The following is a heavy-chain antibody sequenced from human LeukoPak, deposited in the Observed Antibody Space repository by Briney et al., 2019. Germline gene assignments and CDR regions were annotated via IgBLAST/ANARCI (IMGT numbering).Heavy chain of an antibody. CDR1: GFTFSTYR. Sequence: GGSLRLSCAASGFTFSTYRMSWVRQAPGKGLEWVANIKQDGSEKYYVDSVKGRFTISRDNAKNSLYLQMNSLRAEDTAVYYCAELGITMIGGVWGKGTTVTISS. CDR3: AELGITMIGGV. D-gene: IGHD3-10*02. CDR2: IKQDGSEK. J-gene: IGHJ6*04. V-gene: IGHV3-7*01.